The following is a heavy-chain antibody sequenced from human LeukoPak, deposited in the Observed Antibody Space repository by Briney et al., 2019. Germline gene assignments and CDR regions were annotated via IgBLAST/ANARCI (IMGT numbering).Heavy chain of an antibody. V-gene: IGHV1-2*02. CDR3: ARYMAAAGTFDY. J-gene: IGHJ4*02. CDR2: INPNSGAT. Sequence: ASVKVSCKASGYTFTAYYMRWVRQAPGQGLEWMGWINPNSGATYYEQKFQGRVTMTRDTSISTAYMEVSRLRSDDSAVYYCARYMAAAGTFDYWGQGTLVTVSS. D-gene: IGHD6-13*01. CDR1: GYTFTAYY.